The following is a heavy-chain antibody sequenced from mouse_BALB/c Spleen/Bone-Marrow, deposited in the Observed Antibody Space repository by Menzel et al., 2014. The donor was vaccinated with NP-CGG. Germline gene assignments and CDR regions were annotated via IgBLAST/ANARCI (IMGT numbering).Heavy chain of an antibody. D-gene: IGHD2-4*01. Sequence: EVMLVESGGGLVKPGGSLKLSCAASGFTFSSYAMSWVRQTPEKRLEWVATISSGGSYTYYPDSVEGRFTISREKAKNTLYLKMSSLRSEDTAMYYCARHGITRLLDYWGQGTTRTVSS. J-gene: IGHJ2*01. CDR1: GFTFSSYA. CDR2: ISSGGSYT. V-gene: IGHV5-9-1*01. CDR3: ARHGITRLLDY.